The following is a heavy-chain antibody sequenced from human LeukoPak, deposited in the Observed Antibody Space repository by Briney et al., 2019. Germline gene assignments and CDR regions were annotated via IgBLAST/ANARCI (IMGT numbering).Heavy chain of an antibody. J-gene: IGHJ4*02. CDR2: IYYSGST. D-gene: IGHD2-15*01. CDR3: GRRVVVAATFDY. V-gene: IGHV4-39*01. CDR1: GGSISSSSYY. Sequence: SETLSLTCTVSGGSISSSSYYWGWIRQPPGKGLEWIGSIYYSGSTYYSPSLRSRVTISVDTSKHQFSLKLNSVTAADTAVYYCGRRVVVAATFDYWGQGTLVTVSS.